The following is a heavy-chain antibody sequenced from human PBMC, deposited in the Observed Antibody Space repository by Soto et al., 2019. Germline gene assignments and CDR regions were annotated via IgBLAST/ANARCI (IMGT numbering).Heavy chain of an antibody. Sequence: GGSLRLSCAASGFTFSSYSMNWVRQAPGKGLEWVSSISSSSSYIYYADSVKGRFTISRDNAKNSLYLQMNSLRAEDTAVYYCARTNCNYGNWFDRWGQGTLVTVSS. V-gene: IGHV3-21*01. CDR1: GFTFSSYS. D-gene: IGHD1-7*01. CDR2: ISSSSSYI. CDR3: ARTNCNYGNWFDR. J-gene: IGHJ5*02.